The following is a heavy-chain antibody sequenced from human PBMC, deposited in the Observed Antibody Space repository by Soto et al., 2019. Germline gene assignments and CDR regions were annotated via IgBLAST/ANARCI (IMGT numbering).Heavy chain of an antibody. CDR3: ARGITRTSVYFDY. CDR2: INHSGST. CDR1: GGSFSGYY. V-gene: IGHV4-34*01. Sequence: SETLSLTCAVYGGSFSGYYWSWIRQPPGKGLEWIGEINHSGSTNYNPSLKSRVTISVDTSKNQFSLKLSSVTAADTAVYYCARGITRTSVYFDYWGQGTLVT. D-gene: IGHD1-7*01. J-gene: IGHJ4*02.